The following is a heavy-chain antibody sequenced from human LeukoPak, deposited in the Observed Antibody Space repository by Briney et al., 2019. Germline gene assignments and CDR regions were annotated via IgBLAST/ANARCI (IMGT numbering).Heavy chain of an antibody. V-gene: IGHV4-34*01. CDR2: INHSGST. CDR1: GGSFSGYY. Sequence: PSETLSLTCAVYGGSFSGYYWSWIRQPPGKGLEWIGEINHSGSTNYNPSLKSRVTISVDTSKNQFSLKLSSVTAADTAVYYCARGNCSGGRCDSSPFDDWGQGTLVTVSS. CDR3: ARGNCSGGRCDSSPFDD. J-gene: IGHJ4*02. D-gene: IGHD2-15*01.